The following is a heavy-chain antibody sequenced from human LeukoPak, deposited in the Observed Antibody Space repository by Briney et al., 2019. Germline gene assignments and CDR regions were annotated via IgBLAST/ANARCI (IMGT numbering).Heavy chain of an antibody. CDR2: MCSSGNTI. V-gene: IGHV3-11*01. CDR3: ATYIYCSSTSCFRRLLDN. CDR1: GFTFSDYY. J-gene: IGHJ4*02. Sequence: GGSLRLSCAASGFTFSDYYMSWIRQAPGKGLEWVSYMCSSGNTIYYADSVRGRFTISRDNAKNSLYLQMHSLRAEDTAVYYCATYIYCSSTSCFRRLLDNWGQGTQVTVSA. D-gene: IGHD2-2*01.